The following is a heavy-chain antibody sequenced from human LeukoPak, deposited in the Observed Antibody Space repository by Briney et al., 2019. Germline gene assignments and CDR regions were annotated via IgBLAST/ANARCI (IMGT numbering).Heavy chain of an antibody. V-gene: IGHV3-48*03. CDR3: AKNQGHSFDY. CDR2: ISSSGSTI. J-gene: IGHJ4*02. CDR1: GFTFSSYE. Sequence: GGSLRLSCAASGFTFSSYEMNWVRQAPGKGLEWVSYISSSGSTIYYADSVKGRFTISRDNSKNTLSLQMNSLRGEDAAVYYCAKNQGHSFDYWGQGTRVTVSS.